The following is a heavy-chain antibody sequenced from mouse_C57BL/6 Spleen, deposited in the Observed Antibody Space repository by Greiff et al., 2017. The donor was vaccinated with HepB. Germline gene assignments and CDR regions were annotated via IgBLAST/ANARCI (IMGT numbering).Heavy chain of an antibody. CDR3: TIRYYGNYYFDY. J-gene: IGHJ2*01. CDR2: IDPEDGDT. CDR1: GFNIKDYY. D-gene: IGHD2-1*01. Sequence: DVQLQESGAELVRPGASVKLSCTASGFNIKDYYMHWVKQRPEQGLEWIGRIDPEDGDTEYAPKFQGKATMTADTSSNTADLQLSSLTSEDPAVYYCTIRYYGNYYFDYWGQGTTLTVSS. V-gene: IGHV14-1*01.